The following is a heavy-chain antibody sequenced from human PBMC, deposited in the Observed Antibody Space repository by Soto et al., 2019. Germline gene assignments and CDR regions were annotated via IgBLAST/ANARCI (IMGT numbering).Heavy chain of an antibody. CDR1: GYTLPELS. V-gene: IGHV1-24*01. D-gene: IGHD3-22*01. CDR3: ARGTDDSSGYYLFDAFDI. J-gene: IGHJ3*02. CDR2: FDPEDGDT. Sequence: ASVKVSCKVSGYTLPELSMHGVRQATGKGLEWMGGFDPEDGDTNYAQKLQGRVTMTTDTSTSTAYMELRSLRSDDTAVYYCARGTDDSSGYYLFDAFDIWGQGTMVTVSS.